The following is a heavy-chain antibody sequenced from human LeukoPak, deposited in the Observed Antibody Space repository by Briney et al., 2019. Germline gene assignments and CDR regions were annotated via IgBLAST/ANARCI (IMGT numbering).Heavy chain of an antibody. J-gene: IGHJ6*03. V-gene: IGHV4-61*01. D-gene: IGHD2-15*01. Sequence: SETLSLTCTVSGGSISSGSYYWSWIRQPPGKGLEWIGYIFYTGSTNYNPSLKSRVTISVDTSKNQFSLKLSSVTAADTAVYYCARSVEGYCSGGSCYSYYYYMDVWGKGTTVTVSS. CDR1: GGSISSGSYY. CDR2: IFYTGST. CDR3: ARSVEGYCSGGSCYSYYYYMDV.